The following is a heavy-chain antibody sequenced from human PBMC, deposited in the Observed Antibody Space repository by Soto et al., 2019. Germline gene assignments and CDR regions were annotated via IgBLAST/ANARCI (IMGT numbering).Heavy chain of an antibody. CDR2: TNHSGST. J-gene: IGHJ4*02. CDR1: GGSFSGYY. D-gene: IGHD3-3*01. V-gene: IGHV4-34*01. Sequence: SETLSLTCAVYGGSFSGYYWSWIRQPPGKGLEWIGETNHSGSTNYNPSLKSRVTISVDTSKNQFSLKLSSVTAADTAVYYCARPKFWSGSYFDYWGQGTLVTVSS. CDR3: ARPKFWSGSYFDY.